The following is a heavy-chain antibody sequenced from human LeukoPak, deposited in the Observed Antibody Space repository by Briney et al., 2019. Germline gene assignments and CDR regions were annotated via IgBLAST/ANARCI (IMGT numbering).Heavy chain of an antibody. CDR2: ISAYNGNT. CDR3: ARGGSYYDFWSGYYSRDFDY. Sequence: ASVKVSCKASGYTFTSYGISWVRQAPRQGLEWMGWISAYNGNTNYAQKLQGRVTMTTDTSTSTAYMELRSLRSDDTAVYYCARGGSYYDFWSGYYSRDFDYWGQGTLVTVSS. V-gene: IGHV1-18*01. J-gene: IGHJ4*02. CDR1: GYTFTSYG. D-gene: IGHD3-3*01.